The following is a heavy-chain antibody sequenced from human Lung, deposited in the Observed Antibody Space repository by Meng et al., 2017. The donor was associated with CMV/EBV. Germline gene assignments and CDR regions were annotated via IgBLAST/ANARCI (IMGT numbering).Heavy chain of an antibody. CDR3: ARDNNWGPDY. V-gene: IGHV1-2*02. J-gene: IGHJ4*02. D-gene: IGHD7-27*01. Sequence: SXXVSCKASGYTFTAHYFHWVRQAPGQGLEWMGWIHPHRGDTNYAQQFQGRVTLTRDTSINTGYMELTRLTSDDTAVYYCARDNNWGPDYWGQGTLVTCSS. CDR2: IHPHRGDT. CDR1: GYTFTAHY.